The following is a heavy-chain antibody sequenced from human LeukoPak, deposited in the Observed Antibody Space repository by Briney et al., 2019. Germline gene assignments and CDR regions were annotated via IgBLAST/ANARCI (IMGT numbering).Heavy chain of an antibody. CDR1: GFTFSSYA. V-gene: IGHV3-23*01. J-gene: IGHJ6*03. CDR3: AKQAVAGSYYYYYMDV. Sequence: PGGSLRLSCAASGFTFSSYAMSWVRKAPGKGLEWVSAISGSGGSTYYADSVKGRFTISRDNSKNTLYLQMNSLRAEDTAVYYCAKQAVAGSYYYYYMDVWGKGTTVTVSS. CDR2: ISGSGGST. D-gene: IGHD6-19*01.